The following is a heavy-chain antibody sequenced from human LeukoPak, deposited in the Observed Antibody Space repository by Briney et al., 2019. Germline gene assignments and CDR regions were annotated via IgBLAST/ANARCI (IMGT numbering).Heavy chain of an antibody. CDR3: ARSYCTNGVCYRRFDY. V-gene: IGHV1-2*02. D-gene: IGHD2-8*01. Sequence: ASVKVSCKASGYTFTGYYTHWVRQAPGQGLEWMGWINPNSGGTNYAQKFQGRVTMTRDTSISTAYMELSRLRSDDTAVYYCARSYCTNGVCYRRFDYWGQGTLVTVSS. J-gene: IGHJ4*02. CDR1: GYTFTGYY. CDR2: INPNSGGT.